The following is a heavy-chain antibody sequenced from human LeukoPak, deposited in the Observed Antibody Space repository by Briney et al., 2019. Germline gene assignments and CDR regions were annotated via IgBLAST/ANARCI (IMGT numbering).Heavy chain of an antibody. CDR2: IIWNSGSI. D-gene: IGHD3-22*01. J-gene: IGHJ4*02. Sequence: GGSLRLSFAASGFPFDYYAMHWVRQAPGKGLEWVSGIIWNSGSIGYADSVKGRFTISRDNAKNSLYLQMNSLRAEDTALYYCARDRYYDSSGYYGLDYWGQGTLVTVSS. CDR1: GFPFDYYA. V-gene: IGHV3-9*01. CDR3: ARDRYYDSSGYYGLDY.